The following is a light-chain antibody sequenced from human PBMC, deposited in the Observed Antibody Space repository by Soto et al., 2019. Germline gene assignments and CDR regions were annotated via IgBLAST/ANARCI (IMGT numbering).Light chain of an antibody. Sequence: PMNQSEASVSASVGDRVIITCRASQAIGDDLGWYQQKPGKAPKLLIYSASTLQSGVPSRFSGGGSGADFTLTIRSLQPEDSATYYCLHDYGYPRPFCQGTNVDVK. CDR1: QAIGDD. CDR3: LHDYGYPRP. V-gene: IGKV1-6*01. CDR2: SAS. J-gene: IGKJ1*01.